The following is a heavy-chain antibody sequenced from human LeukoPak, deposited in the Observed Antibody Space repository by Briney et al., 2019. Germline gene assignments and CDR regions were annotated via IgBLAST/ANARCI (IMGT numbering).Heavy chain of an antibody. CDR3: ARVLAGANYFDY. CDR1: GSTFTNYW. CDR2: IYPADSDT. J-gene: IGHJ4*02. Sequence: GASLQISCKAAGSTFTNYWIGWVRQLPGKGLEWMGFIYPADSDTRYSPPFQGQVTISADKSISTAYLQWSSLKASDSAMYYCARVLAGANYFDYWGQGTLVTVSS. V-gene: IGHV5-51*01.